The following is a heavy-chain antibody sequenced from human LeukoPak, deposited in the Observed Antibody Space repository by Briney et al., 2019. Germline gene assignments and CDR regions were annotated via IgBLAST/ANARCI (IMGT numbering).Heavy chain of an antibody. D-gene: IGHD3-10*01. V-gene: IGHV3-23*01. CDR3: AKDRTRITMVRGSVGFDY. J-gene: IGHJ4*02. Sequence: GGSLRLSCAASGFTFTSYAMTWVRQAPGKGLEWVSAISGSGGSTYYADSVKGRFTISRDNSKNTLYLQMNSLRAEDTAVYYCAKDRTRITMVRGSVGFDYWGQGTLVTVSS. CDR1: GFTFTSYA. CDR2: ISGSGGST.